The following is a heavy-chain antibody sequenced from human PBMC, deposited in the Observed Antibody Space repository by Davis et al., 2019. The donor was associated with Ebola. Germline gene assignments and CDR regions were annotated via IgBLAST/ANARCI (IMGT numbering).Heavy chain of an antibody. D-gene: IGHD6-19*01. Sequence: PGGSLRLSCAASGFTFSSYSMNWVRQAPGKGLEWVSSISSSSSYIYYADSVKGRFTISRDNAKNSLYLQMNSLRAEDTAVYYCAKDRWGTAVAGTDLWDYWGQGTLVTVSS. J-gene: IGHJ4*02. CDR1: GFTFSSYS. CDR2: ISSSSSYI. V-gene: IGHV3-21*01. CDR3: AKDRWGTAVAGTDLWDY.